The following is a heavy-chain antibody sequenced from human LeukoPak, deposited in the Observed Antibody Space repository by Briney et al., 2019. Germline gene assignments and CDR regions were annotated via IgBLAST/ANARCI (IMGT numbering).Heavy chain of an antibody. CDR1: GGSFSGYY. Sequence: SETLSLTCAVYGGSFSGYYWSWIRQPPGKGLEWIGEINHSGSTNYNPSHKSRVTISVDTSKNQFSLKLSSVSAADTAVYFCARDISSGWLITIDSWGQGTLVTVSS. D-gene: IGHD6-19*01. CDR2: INHSGST. CDR3: ARDISSGWLITIDS. V-gene: IGHV4-34*01. J-gene: IGHJ4*02.